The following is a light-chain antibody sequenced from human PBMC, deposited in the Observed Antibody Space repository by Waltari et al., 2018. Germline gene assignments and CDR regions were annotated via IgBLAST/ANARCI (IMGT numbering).Light chain of an antibody. Sequence: QSALTPPASVSGSPGQSITISCTGTSRALDAYNFVSWYQHHPGKAPKLMIFDVRNRPSAVSDRFSGSKSGNTASRTISGLQAEDEADYYCSSRTSSSTQWVFGGGTKLTVL. J-gene: IGLJ3*02. CDR2: DVR. V-gene: IGLV2-14*03. CDR1: SRALDAYNF. CDR3: SSRTSSSTQWV.